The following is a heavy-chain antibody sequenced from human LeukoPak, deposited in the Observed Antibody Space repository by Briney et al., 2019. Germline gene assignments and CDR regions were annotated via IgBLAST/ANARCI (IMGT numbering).Heavy chain of an antibody. V-gene: IGHV3-30*02. CDR3: AKDKKLGIEAVTCDY. D-gene: IGHD7-27*01. J-gene: IGHJ4*02. CDR1: GFTFSTYG. CDR2: IRYDGSNK. Sequence: PGGSLRLSCAASGFTFSTYGMHWVRQAPGKGLEWVAFIRYDGSNKFYADSVKGRFTISRDNSKNTLYLQMNSLRAEDTAVYYCAKDKKLGIEAVTCDYWGQGTLVTVS.